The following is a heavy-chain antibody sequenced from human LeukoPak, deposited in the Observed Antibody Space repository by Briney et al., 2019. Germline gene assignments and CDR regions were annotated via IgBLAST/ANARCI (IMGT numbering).Heavy chain of an antibody. J-gene: IGHJ4*02. D-gene: IGHD6-6*01. CDR1: GYSFTSYG. CDR2: NSGYSDNT. V-gene: IGHV1-18*01. Sequence: ASVKVSCKTSGYSFTSYGISWVRQAPGQGLEWMGWNSGYSDNTNYAQKVQGRVTLTTDTSTRTVYMELRSLRSDDTAVYYCARDLPYRSSLKTPIDYWAREPWSPSPQ. CDR3: ARDLPYRSSLKTPIDY.